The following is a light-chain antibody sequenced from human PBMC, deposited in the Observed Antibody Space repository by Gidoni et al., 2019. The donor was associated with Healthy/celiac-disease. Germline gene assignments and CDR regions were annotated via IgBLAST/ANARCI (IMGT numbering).Light chain of an antibody. CDR1: QSVSSN. J-gene: IGKJ1*01. CDR2: AAS. V-gene: IGKV3-15*01. Sequence: EIVMTQSPATLSVAQGDRATLSCRASQSVSSNLAWYQQKPGQAPRLLIYAASTRATGIPARFSGSGSGTDFTLTISSLQSEDFAVYYCQQYNNWPLTFGQGTKVEIK. CDR3: QQYNNWPLT.